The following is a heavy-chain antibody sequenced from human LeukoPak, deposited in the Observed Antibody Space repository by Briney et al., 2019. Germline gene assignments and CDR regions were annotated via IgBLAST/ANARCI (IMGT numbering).Heavy chain of an antibody. CDR3: ARGDGYYFGF. Sequence: GGSLRLSCAASGFTFRHYYMNWVRLAPGKGLAWVANIREDGSDDTYEASVKGRFTISRDNVRNSLFLQMNSLRAEDTAVYYCARGDGYYFGFWGQGTPVTVSS. CDR1: GFTFRHYY. CDR2: IREDGSDD. V-gene: IGHV3-7*03. J-gene: IGHJ4*02.